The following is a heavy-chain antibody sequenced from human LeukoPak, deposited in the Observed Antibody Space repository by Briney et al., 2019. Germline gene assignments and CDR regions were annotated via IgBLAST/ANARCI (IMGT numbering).Heavy chain of an antibody. Sequence: ASVKVSCKASGYTFTGYYMHWVRQAPGQGLEWMGWINPNSGGTNYAQKFQGRVTMTRDTSISTAYMELSRLRSDDTAVHYCARTYCSSTSCANWFDPWGQGTLVTVSS. J-gene: IGHJ5*02. D-gene: IGHD2-2*01. CDR1: GYTFTGYY. V-gene: IGHV1-2*02. CDR2: INPNSGGT. CDR3: ARTYCSSTSCANWFDP.